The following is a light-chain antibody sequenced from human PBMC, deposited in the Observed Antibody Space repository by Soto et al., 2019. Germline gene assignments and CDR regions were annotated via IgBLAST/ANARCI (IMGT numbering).Light chain of an antibody. Sequence: QSALTQPRSVSGSPGQSVTISCTGTSSDVGDYKYVSWYQQHPGKAPKLMIYDVSKRPSGVPDRFSGSKSGNTASLTISGLQAEDEADYYCCSYAGRYIYVFGTGTKLTVL. J-gene: IGLJ1*01. V-gene: IGLV2-11*01. CDR1: SSDVGDYKY. CDR2: DVS. CDR3: CSYAGRYIYV.